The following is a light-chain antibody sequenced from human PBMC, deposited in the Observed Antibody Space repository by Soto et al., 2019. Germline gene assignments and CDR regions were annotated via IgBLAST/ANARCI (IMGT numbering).Light chain of an antibody. J-gene: IGKJ2*01. V-gene: IGKV3-20*01. CDR1: QSVSSSY. CDR2: GAS. Sequence: EIVLTQSPGTLSLSPGGRATLSCRASQSVSSSYLAWYQQKPGQAPRLLIYGASTRATGIPARFSGSGTGTDFTLTISGLQPEDVAVYYCQQRVNWPPRDSFGQGTKVDI. CDR3: QQRVNWPPRDS.